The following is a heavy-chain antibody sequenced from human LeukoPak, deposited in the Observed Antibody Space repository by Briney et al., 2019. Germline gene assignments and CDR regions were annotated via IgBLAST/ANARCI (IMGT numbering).Heavy chain of an antibody. CDR1: GFTFSSYS. D-gene: IGHD4-23*01. CDR2: ISSSSSPI. J-gene: IGHJ4*02. CDR3: AKERKLLPFDC. V-gene: IGHV3-48*01. Sequence: GGSLRLSCAASGFTFSSYSMNWVRQAPGKGLEWVPYISSSSSPIYYADSVKGRFTISRDNSKNTLYLQMNNLRPEDTAVYYCAKERKLLPFDCWGQGTLVTVSS.